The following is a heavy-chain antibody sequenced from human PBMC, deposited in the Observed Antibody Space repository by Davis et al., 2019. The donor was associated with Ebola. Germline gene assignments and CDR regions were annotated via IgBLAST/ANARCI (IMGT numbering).Heavy chain of an antibody. J-gene: IGHJ5*02. CDR1: GFTFSSYG. Sequence: GESLKISCAASGFTFSSYGMHWVRQAPGKGLEWVAVISYDGSNKYYADSVKGRFTISRDNSKNTLYLQMNSLRAEDTAVYYCAKDRARWLPPGWFDPWGQGTLVTVSS. CDR3: AKDRARWLPPGWFDP. V-gene: IGHV3-30*18. D-gene: IGHD5-12*01. CDR2: ISYDGSNK.